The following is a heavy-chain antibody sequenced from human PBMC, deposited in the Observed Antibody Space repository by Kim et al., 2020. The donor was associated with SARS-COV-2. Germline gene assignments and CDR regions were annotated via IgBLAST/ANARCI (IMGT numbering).Heavy chain of an antibody. CDR3: ARVSRGDSGFYYFDY. CDR1: GFTFSSYA. J-gene: IGHJ4*02. CDR2: ISYDGSNK. Sequence: GGSLRRSCAASGFTFSSYAMHWVRQAPGKGLEWVAVISYDGSNKYYADSVKGRFTISRDNSKNTLYLQMNSLRAEDTAVYYCARVSRGDSGFYYFDYWGQGTLVTVSS. V-gene: IGHV3-30*04. D-gene: IGHD5-12*01.